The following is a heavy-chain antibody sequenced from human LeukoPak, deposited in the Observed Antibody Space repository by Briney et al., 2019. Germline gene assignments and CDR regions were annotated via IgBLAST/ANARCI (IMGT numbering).Heavy chain of an antibody. V-gene: IGHV3-72*01. CDR1: GFTFSDHY. J-gene: IGHJ4*02. Sequence: GGSLRLSCAASGFTFSDHYMDWVRQAPGKGLEWVGRIRDKGHSYTTEYAASVKGRFTISRDDSKNSLYLQMNSLKTEDTAVYYCARRGLGGNYYPFDYWGQGTLVTVSS. CDR3: ARRGLGGNYYPFDY. D-gene: IGHD1-26*01. CDR2: IRDKGHSYTT.